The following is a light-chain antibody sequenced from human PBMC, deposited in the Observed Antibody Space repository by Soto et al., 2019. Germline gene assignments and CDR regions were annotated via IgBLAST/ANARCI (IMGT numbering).Light chain of an antibody. CDR1: PSLLHSDGXXY. CDR3: MQPLQSWT. J-gene: IGKJ1*01. CDR2: XGS. Sequence: IVMTQSPLSLPVTPXEPALICSISSPSLLHSDGXXYLXXYLXXPXKSTXXXIYXGSNRASGVPDRFSGSGSGTDFTLKISRVEAEDVGVYYCMQPLQSWTFGQGTKVDIK. V-gene: IGKV2-28*01.